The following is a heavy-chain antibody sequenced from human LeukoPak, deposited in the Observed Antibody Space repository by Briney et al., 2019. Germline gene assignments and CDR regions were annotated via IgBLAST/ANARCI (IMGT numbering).Heavy chain of an antibody. CDR3: AKETGGGSFEY. Sequence: GGSLRPSCAASGFTFDDYAMHWVRQAPGKGLEWVSLISGDAGSTYYADSVQGRFTISRDNSKDSLYLQMNSLRTEDTALYYCAKETGGGSFEYWGQGTLVTVSS. CDR2: ISGDAGST. J-gene: IGHJ4*02. D-gene: IGHD3-16*01. V-gene: IGHV3-43*02. CDR1: GFTFDDYA.